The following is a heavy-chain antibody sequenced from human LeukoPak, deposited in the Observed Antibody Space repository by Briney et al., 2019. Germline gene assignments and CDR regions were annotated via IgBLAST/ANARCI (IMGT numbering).Heavy chain of an antibody. Sequence: PSETLSLTCAVSGASISNNKYFWAWIRQPPGKGLEWIGTVYYIGTTFYNPSLKSRLTLSVDTSKNQFSLKLGSVTAADTSVYYCARVSPYYDFWSGYLQTYYFDYWGQGTLVTVSS. CDR2: VYYIGTT. D-gene: IGHD3-3*01. CDR1: GASISNNKYF. V-gene: IGHV4-39*01. J-gene: IGHJ4*02. CDR3: ARVSPYYDFWSGYLQTYYFDY.